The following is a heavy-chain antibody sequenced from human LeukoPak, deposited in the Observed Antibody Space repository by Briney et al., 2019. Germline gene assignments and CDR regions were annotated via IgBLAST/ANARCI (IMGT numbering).Heavy chain of an antibody. D-gene: IGHD3-3*01. CDR3: ARGFWSGYYPNYFDH. J-gene: IGHJ4*02. CDR2: IYYSGST. V-gene: IGHV4-30-4*08. CDR1: GGSISSGDYY. Sequence: SQTLSLTCTVSGGSISSGDYYRSWIRQPPGKGLEWIGYIYYSGSTYYNPSLKSRVTISVDTSKNQFSLKLSSVTAADTAVYYCARGFWSGYYPNYFDHWGQGTLVTVSS.